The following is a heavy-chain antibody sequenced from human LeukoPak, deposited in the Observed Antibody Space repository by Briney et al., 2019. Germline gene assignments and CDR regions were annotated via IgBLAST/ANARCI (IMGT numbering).Heavy chain of an antibody. J-gene: IGHJ4*02. CDR2: ISGSGGST. Sequence: GGPLRLSCAASGFTFSSYAMSWVRQAPGKGLEWVSAISGSGGSTYYADSVKGRFTVSRDNSKNTLFLQMNSLRAEDTAVYYCAKDGGLWVSAHWGDSWGRGTLVTVSS. D-gene: IGHD7-27*01. CDR1: GFTFSSYA. V-gene: IGHV3-23*01. CDR3: AKDGGLWVSAHWGDS.